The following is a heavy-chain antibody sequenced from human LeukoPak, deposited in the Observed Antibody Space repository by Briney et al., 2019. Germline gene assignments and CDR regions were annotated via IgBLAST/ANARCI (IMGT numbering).Heavy chain of an antibody. CDR1: GIAVTGNY. V-gene: IGHV3-53*01. CDR3: GIPQTWDHLFES. D-gene: IGHD1-26*01. J-gene: IGHJ4*02. CDR2: ISINTNT. Sequence: PGGSLRLSCAASGIAVTGNYMTWVRQTPGKGLEWISFISINTNTFYADSVRSRFTISRDTSKNTLLLHMSTLREEDSALYFCGIPQTWDHLFESWGQGTLVTVSS.